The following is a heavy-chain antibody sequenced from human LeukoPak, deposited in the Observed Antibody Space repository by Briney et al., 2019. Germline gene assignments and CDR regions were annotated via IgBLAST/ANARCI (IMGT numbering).Heavy chain of an antibody. V-gene: IGHV4-4*01. CDR2: VNLQGST. D-gene: IGHD1/OR15-1a*01. CDR1: GGSISNTNW. CDR3: ARGTIRDGSREHLYYFDH. Sequence: SGTLSLTCGVSGGSISNTNWWTWVRQPPGKGLEWIGEVNLQGSTNYNPSLKSRVAISVDKSENHISLKLTSVTAADTAVYCCARGTIRDGSREHLYYFDHWGQGALVTVSS. J-gene: IGHJ4*02.